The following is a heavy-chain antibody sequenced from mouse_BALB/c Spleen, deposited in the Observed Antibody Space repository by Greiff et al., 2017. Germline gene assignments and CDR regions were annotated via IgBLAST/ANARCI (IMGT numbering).Heavy chain of an antibody. CDR2: IDPENGDT. CDR1: GFNIKDYY. V-gene: IGHV14-4*02. Sequence: VQLQQSGAELVRSGASVKLSCTASGFNIKDYYMHWVKQRPEQGLEWIGWIDPENGDTEYAPKFQGKATMTADTSSNTAYLQLSSLTSEDTAVYYCNALTVTGGYFDYWGQGTTLTVSS. J-gene: IGHJ2*01. D-gene: IGHD4-1*01. CDR3: NALTVTGGYFDY.